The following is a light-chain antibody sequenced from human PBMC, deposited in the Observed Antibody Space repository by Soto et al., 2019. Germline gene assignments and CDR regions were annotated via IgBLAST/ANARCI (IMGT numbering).Light chain of an antibody. V-gene: IGLV2-18*02. J-gene: IGLJ3*02. CDR1: SSDVGSYNR. CDR2: EVT. Sequence: SALTQPPSVSGSPGQSVTISCTGTSSDVGSYNRVSWYQQPPGTAPKLMIYEVTNRPSGVPNRLSASKSGNTASLTISGLQAEDEADYYCTSYTSSRTWVFGGGTKLTVL. CDR3: TSYTSSRTWV.